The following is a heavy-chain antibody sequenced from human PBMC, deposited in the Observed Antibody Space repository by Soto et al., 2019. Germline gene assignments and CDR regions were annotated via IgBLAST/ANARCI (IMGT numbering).Heavy chain of an antibody. D-gene: IGHD3-10*01. CDR2: ISAYNGNT. CDR1: GYTFTNFG. Sequence: QVQLVQSGAEVKKPGASVKVSCKASGYTFTNFGISWVRQAPGQGLEWMGWISAYNGNTNSAQNSQDRVTMTTDTSTSTADMELRSLRSHDTAGYYCARAGTPIDYWGQGSQVTVSS. CDR3: ARAGTPIDY. V-gene: IGHV1-18*01. J-gene: IGHJ4*02.